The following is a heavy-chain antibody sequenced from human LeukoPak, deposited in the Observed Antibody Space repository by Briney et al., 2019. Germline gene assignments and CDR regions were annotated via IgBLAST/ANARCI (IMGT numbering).Heavy chain of an antibody. CDR3: ARDLAGYCSGGSCYSGFDS. CDR2: IYTDGTK. CDR1: GGSMNNYY. Sequence: PSETLSLTCTVSGGSMNNYYCTWIRQTAGKGLEWIGRIYTDGTKKYNPSLKSRVTMSVDRPKNQFSLKLTSVTAADTAMYFCARDLAGYCSGGSCYSGFDSWGQGILVAVSS. D-gene: IGHD2-15*01. J-gene: IGHJ4*02. V-gene: IGHV4-4*07.